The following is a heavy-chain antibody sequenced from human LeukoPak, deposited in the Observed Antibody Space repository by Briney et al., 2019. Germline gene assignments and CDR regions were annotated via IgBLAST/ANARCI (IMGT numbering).Heavy chain of an antibody. CDR1: RFTFSNAW. V-gene: IGHV3-15*01. Sequence: PGGSLRLSCAASRFTFSNAWMSWVRQAPGKGLEWVGRIKSKTEGGTTDYAAPVKGRFTISRDDSKNTLYLQMNSLKTEDTAMYYWPTETYTTPDSLDYGGQGPLFTVSS. J-gene: IGHJ4*02. CDR3: PTETYTTPDSLDY. CDR2: IKSKTEGGTT. D-gene: IGHD1-1*01.